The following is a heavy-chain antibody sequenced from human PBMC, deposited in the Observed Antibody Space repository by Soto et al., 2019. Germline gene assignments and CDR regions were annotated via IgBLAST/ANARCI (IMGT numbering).Heavy chain of an antibody. Sequence: GESLKISCKGSGYSFTSYWIGWVRQMPGKGLEWMGIIYPGDSDTRYSPSFQGQVTISADKSISTAYLQWSSLKASDTAMYYCARHLYGSGSYGYYYYGMDVWGQGTTVTVSS. CDR1: GYSFTSYW. CDR2: IYPGDSDT. V-gene: IGHV5-51*01. CDR3: ARHLYGSGSYGYYYYGMDV. D-gene: IGHD3-10*01. J-gene: IGHJ6*02.